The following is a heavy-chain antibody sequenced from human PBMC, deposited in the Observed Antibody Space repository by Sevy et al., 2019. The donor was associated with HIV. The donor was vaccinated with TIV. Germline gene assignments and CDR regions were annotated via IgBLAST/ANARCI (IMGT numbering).Heavy chain of an antibody. Sequence: GGSLRLSCAASGFTFSSYAMSWVRQAPGKGLEWVSAISGSGGSTYYADSVKGRFTISRDNSKNTLYLQMNSLRAEDXXXXXXXXXXXXXXXXXXXXXXXXXXXDAFDIWGQGTMVTVSS. CDR3: XXXXXXXXXXXXXXXXXXXXXDAFDI. J-gene: IGHJ3*02. CDR1: GFTFSSYA. V-gene: IGHV3-23*01. CDR2: ISGSGGST.